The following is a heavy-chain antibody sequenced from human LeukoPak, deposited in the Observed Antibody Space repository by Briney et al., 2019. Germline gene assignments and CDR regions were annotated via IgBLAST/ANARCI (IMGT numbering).Heavy chain of an antibody. Sequence: GGSLRLSCAASGFTFSNLAMTWARQAPGKGLDWVSGISPSGDSTYYADSVRGRFIISRDNSNNMLSLQKSSLRAEDTAVYYCVKREWHDDWGQGTLDSLSS. V-gene: IGHV3-23*01. CDR3: VKREWHDD. J-gene: IGHJ4*02. CDR1: GFTFSNLA. D-gene: IGHD3-3*01. CDR2: ISPSGDST.